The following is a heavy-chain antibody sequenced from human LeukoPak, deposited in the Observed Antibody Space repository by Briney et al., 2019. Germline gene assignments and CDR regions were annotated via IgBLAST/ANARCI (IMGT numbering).Heavy chain of an antibody. Sequence: HPWGSLRLSCAASGFTFSSYAMSWVRQAPGKGLEWVSAISGSGGSTYYVDSVKGRFTISRDNSKNTLYLQMNSLRAEDTAVYYCAKNPIVVVPAALSRWGQGTLVTVSS. V-gene: IGHV3-23*01. D-gene: IGHD2-2*01. CDR2: ISGSGGST. J-gene: IGHJ4*02. CDR1: GFTFSSYA. CDR3: AKNPIVVVPAALSR.